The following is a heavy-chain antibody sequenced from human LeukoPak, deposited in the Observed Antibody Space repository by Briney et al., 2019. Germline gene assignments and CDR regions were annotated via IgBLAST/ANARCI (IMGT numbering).Heavy chain of an antibody. CDR3: AKDWPVSGDHYSPFDY. J-gene: IGHJ4*02. V-gene: IGHV3-23*01. CDR1: GFTFSSHA. Sequence: PGGSLRLSCAASGFTFSSHAMSWVRQAPGMGLEWVAAISRSGTNTYYVDSVKGRFTISRDSSKNTLHLQMDSLRAEDTAVYYCAKDWPVSGDHYSPFDYWGQGALIIVSS. D-gene: IGHD4-11*01. CDR2: ISRSGTNT.